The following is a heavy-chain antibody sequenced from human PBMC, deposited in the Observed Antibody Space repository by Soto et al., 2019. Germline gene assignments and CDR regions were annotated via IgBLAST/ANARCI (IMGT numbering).Heavy chain of an antibody. CDR1: GGSISSGDYY. Sequence: SETLSLTCTVSGGSISSGDYYWSWIRQPPGKGLEWIGYIYYSGSTYYNPSLRGRLTISADTSKNQFSLKLSSVTAADTAVYYCVREYYDSSGYWSDYWGQGTLVTVSS. D-gene: IGHD3-22*01. J-gene: IGHJ4*02. CDR3: VREYYDSSGYWSDY. V-gene: IGHV4-30-4*01. CDR2: IYYSGST.